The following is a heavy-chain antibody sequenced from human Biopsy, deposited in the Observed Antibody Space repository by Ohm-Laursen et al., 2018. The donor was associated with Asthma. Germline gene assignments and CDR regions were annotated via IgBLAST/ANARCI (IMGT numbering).Heavy chain of an antibody. D-gene: IGHD3-22*01. CDR1: GFTFSDYY. V-gene: IGHV3-11*04. CDR2: INGKSNSI. Sequence: SLRLSCSASGFTFSDYYMSWIRQAPGKGLEWISYINGKSNSIEYADSVKGRFTISRDNAKNLLYLQMNSLRAEDTAVYYCARENYYDGSQVIDYWGQGTLVSVSS. CDR3: ARENYYDGSQVIDY. J-gene: IGHJ4*02.